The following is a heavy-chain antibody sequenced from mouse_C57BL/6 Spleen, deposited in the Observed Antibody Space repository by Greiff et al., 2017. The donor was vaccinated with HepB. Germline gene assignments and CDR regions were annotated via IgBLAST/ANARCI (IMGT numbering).Heavy chain of an antibody. Sequence: GQLQESGPELVKPGASVKISCKASGYAFSSSWMNWVKQRPGKGLEWIGRIYPGDGDTNYNGKFKGKATLTADKSSRTAYMQLSSLTSEDSAVYFCARSTASWGQGTLVTVSA. CDR3: ARSTAS. CDR2: IYPGDGDT. D-gene: IGHD3-3*01. J-gene: IGHJ3*01. CDR1: GYAFSSSW. V-gene: IGHV1-82*01.